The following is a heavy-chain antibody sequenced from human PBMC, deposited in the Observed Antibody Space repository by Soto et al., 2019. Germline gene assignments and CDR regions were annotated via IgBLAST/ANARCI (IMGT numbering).Heavy chain of an antibody. CDR2: ITGSGGNT. CDR1: GFTFSTYA. J-gene: IGHJ4*02. D-gene: IGHD5-18*01. V-gene: IGHV3-23*01. CDR3: AKVSRGYSLLFDY. Sequence: EVQLLESGGDLVQPGGSLRLSCSASGFTFSTYAMSWVRQAPGKGLEWVSAITGSGGNTYYADSVKGRLTISRDNSKNTLYLQMHSLRAEDTAGYYCAKVSRGYSLLFDYWGQRTLVTVSS.